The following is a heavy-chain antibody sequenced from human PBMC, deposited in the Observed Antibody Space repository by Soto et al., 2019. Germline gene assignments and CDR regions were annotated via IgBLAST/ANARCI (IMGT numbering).Heavy chain of an antibody. CDR2: IYYSGST. J-gene: IGHJ6*02. CDR1: GGSISSGDYY. D-gene: IGHD6-6*01. CDR3: AREGYSSSPGWDYYYYGMDV. Sequence: QVQLQESGPGLVKPSQTLSLTCTVSGGSISSGDYYWSWIRQPPGKGLEWIGYIYYSGSTYYNPSLKSRVTISVDTSKNQFSLKLSSVTAADTAVYYCAREGYSSSPGWDYYYYGMDVWGQGTTVTVSS. V-gene: IGHV4-30-4*01.